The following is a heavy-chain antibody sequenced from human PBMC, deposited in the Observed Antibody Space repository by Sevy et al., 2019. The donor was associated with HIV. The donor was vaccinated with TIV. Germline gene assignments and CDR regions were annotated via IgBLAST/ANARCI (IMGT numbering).Heavy chain of an antibody. CDR3: AKGYGSGSPPDY. V-gene: IGHV3-23*01. CDR2: ISGSGGST. J-gene: IGHJ4*02. Sequence: GESLKISCAASGFIFNSYSMSWVRQAPGKGLDWVSAISGSGGSTYYADSVKGRFTISRDNFKKTLYLEMNNLRVEDTAVYYCAKGYGSGSPPDYWGQGTLVTVSS. CDR1: GFIFNSYS. D-gene: IGHD3-10*01.